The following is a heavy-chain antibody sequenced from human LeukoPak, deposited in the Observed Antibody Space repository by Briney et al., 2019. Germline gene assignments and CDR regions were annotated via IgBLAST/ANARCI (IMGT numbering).Heavy chain of an antibody. CDR2: ISGGGGST. V-gene: IGHV3-23*01. J-gene: IGHJ4*02. D-gene: IGHD6-19*01. Sequence: GGSLRLSCAASGFTFTSYSMNWVRQAPGKGLEWVSTISGGGGSTYYADSVKGRFTISRDNSKNTLYLQMNSLRAEDTAVYYCAKYLSVAGTSPWDYWGQGTLVTVSS. CDR3: AKYLSVAGTSPWDY. CDR1: GFTFTSYS.